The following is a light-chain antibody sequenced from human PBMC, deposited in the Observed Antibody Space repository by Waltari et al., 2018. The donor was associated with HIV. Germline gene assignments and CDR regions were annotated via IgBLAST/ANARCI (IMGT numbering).Light chain of an antibody. V-gene: IGLV2-23*02. CDR3: CSYAGSRTHWV. J-gene: IGLJ3*02. CDR2: TVY. Sequence: SALTQPASVSGSPGQSIPIPCTGSHHHLGCHKLVSWYQHHPGKAPNPIIYTVYLRPSGVSNRFSGAKSGDTAFLTISGLQAEDEAAYYCCSYAGSRTHWVFGGGTKLTVL. CDR1: HHHLGCHKL.